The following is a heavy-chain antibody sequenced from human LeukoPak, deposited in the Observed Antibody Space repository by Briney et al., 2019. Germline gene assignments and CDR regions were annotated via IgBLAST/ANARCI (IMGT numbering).Heavy chain of an antibody. J-gene: IGHJ4*02. D-gene: IGHD6-6*01. CDR3: ARQGYGRSSFFDH. CDR2: LFHSGTT. CDR1: GDSVSTNLYY. Sequence: SETLSLTCTVSGDSVSTNLYYWGWIRLPPGKGLEWIGNLFHSGTTYYNPSLKSRVPISVDTSKNQFSLKLNSVTAADTAVYYCARQGYGRSSFFDHWGQGTLVTVSS. V-gene: IGHV4-39*01.